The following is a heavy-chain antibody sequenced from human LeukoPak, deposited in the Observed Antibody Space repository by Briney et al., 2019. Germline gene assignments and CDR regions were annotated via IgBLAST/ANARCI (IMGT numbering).Heavy chain of an antibody. CDR1: GFTFSDYY. Sequence: LGGSLRLSCAASGFTFSDYYMTWIRQAPGEGLEWVSYISSSGTTIYYADSVKGRFTVSRDNAKNSLYLQMNSLRAEDTAVYYCARAEGSDYYYYYMDVWGKGTTVTVSS. J-gene: IGHJ6*03. V-gene: IGHV3-11*04. CDR2: ISSSGTTI. CDR3: ARAEGSDYYYYYMDV.